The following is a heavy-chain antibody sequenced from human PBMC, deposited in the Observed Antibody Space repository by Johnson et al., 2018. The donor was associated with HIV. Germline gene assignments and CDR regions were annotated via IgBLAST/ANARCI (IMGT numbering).Heavy chain of an antibody. D-gene: IGHD1-26*01. Sequence: QMLLVESGGGVVQPGGSLRLSCAASRFTFSSFAMHWVRQAPGKGLEWVAVISYDASNKYYADSVKGRFTISRDNSKNTLYLQMNSLRVEDTAVYHCARGRRPWELHGFNAFDIWGQGTMVTVSS. CDR2: ISYDASNK. CDR1: RFTFSSFA. J-gene: IGHJ3*02. V-gene: IGHV3-30*04. CDR3: ARGRRPWELHGFNAFDI.